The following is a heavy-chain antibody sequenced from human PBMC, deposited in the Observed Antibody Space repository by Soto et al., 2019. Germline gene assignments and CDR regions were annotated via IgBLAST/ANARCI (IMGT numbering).Heavy chain of an antibody. V-gene: IGHV1-2*04. Sequence: ASVKVSCKASGYTFTGYYMHWVRQAPGQGLEWMGWINPNSGGTNYAQKFQGWVTMTRDTSISTAYMELSRLRSDDTAVYYCARGDCSGGSCYSLGYWGQGTLVTVSS. D-gene: IGHD2-15*01. CDR2: INPNSGGT. J-gene: IGHJ4*02. CDR3: ARGDCSGGSCYSLGY. CDR1: GYTFTGYY.